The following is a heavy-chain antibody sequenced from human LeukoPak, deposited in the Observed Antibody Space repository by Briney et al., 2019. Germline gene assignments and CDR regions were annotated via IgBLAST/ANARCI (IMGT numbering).Heavy chain of an antibody. CDR1: GFIFSNSP. D-gene: IGHD6-13*01. Sequence: GGSLRLSCAASGFIFSNSPISWVRQAPGKGLEWVSAISASGGTTYYADSVKGRFTISRDNSRNTLSLQMNSLRAEDTAVYYCAKDRGSWYDSFDYWGQGTLVTVSS. CDR2: ISASGGTT. V-gene: IGHV3-23*01. CDR3: AKDRGSWYDSFDY. J-gene: IGHJ4*02.